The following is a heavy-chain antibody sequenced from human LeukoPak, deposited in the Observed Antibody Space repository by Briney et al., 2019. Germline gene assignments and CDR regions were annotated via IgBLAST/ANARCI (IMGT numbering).Heavy chain of an antibody. Sequence: PGGSLRLSCAASRFTFSSYGMHWVRQAPGKGLEWVAFIRYDGSNKYYADSVKGRFTISRDNSKNTLYLQMNSLRAEDTAVYYCAKDWYCSSTSCPMGLFDYWGQGTLVTVSS. CDR2: IRYDGSNK. J-gene: IGHJ4*02. D-gene: IGHD2-2*01. V-gene: IGHV3-30*02. CDR3: AKDWYCSSTSCPMGLFDY. CDR1: RFTFSSYG.